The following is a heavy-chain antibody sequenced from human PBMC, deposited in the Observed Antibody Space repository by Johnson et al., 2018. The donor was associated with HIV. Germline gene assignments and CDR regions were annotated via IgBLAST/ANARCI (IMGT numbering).Heavy chain of an antibody. CDR3: ARDQTYYYDTSGYQGAFDI. J-gene: IGHJ3*02. CDR2: LSYEGSNT. CDR1: GFTFSSYA. D-gene: IGHD3-22*01. V-gene: IGHV3-30*04. Sequence: VQLVESGGGVVQPGRSLRLSCAASGFTFSSYAMHWVRQAPGKGLEWVAVLSYEGSNTYYAHSVKGRFTIPRDNARSTLYLQMNSLRPEDTAVYYCARDQTYYYDTSGYQGAFDIWGQGTMVSVSS.